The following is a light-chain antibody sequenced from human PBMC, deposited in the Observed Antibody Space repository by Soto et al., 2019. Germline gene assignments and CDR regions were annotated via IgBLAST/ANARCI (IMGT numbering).Light chain of an antibody. CDR1: SSDVGGYNY. J-gene: IGLJ2*01. CDR3: SSYTSSSTLV. Sequence: QSVLTQPASVSGSPGQSITISCTGTSSDVGGYNYVSWYQQHPGKAPKLMIYEVSNRPSGVSNRFSGSKSGNTASLTISGLHAEDEAEYYCSSYTSSSTLVFGGGTKVTVL. CDR2: EVS. V-gene: IGLV2-14*01.